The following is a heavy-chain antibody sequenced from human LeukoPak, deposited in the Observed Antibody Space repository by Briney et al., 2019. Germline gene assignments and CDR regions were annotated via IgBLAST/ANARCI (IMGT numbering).Heavy chain of an antibody. J-gene: IGHJ5*02. Sequence: PGGSLRLSCAASGFTFSSYGMPWVRQAPGKGLEWVAVISYDGSNKYYADSVKGRFTISRDNSKNTLYLQMNSLRAEDTAVYYCAKGDGVVVTSDWFDPWGQGTLVTVSS. CDR2: ISYDGSNK. V-gene: IGHV3-30*18. D-gene: IGHD2-15*01. CDR1: GFTFSSYG. CDR3: AKGDGVVVTSDWFDP.